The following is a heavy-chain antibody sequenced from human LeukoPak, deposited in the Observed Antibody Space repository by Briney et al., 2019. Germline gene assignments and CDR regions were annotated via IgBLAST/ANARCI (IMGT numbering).Heavy chain of an antibody. D-gene: IGHD3-22*01. V-gene: IGHV1-69*05. CDR3: ARVSLRDYYHDSSGYYNPLTQ. CDR2: IIPIFGTA. J-gene: IGHJ4*02. Sequence: ASVKLSCNASGGTFSSYAISWVRQAPGQGLEWMGGIIPIFGTANYDQKFQGRVTITTDDSTSTAYMELSSLRSEGTAVYYCARVSLRDYYHDSSGYYNPLTQWGQGTLVTVSS. CDR1: GGTFSSYA.